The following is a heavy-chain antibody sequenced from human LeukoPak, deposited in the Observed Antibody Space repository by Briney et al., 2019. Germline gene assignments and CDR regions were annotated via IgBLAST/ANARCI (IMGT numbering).Heavy chain of an antibody. D-gene: IGHD2-2*01. V-gene: IGHV1-69*05. CDR2: IIPIFGTA. CDR3: ARSSYASSRINWFDP. Sequence: SVKVSCKASGGTFSSYAISWVRQAPGQGLEWMGRIIPIFGTADYAQKFQGRVTITTDESTSTAYMELSSLRSEDTAVYYCARSSYASSRINWFDPWGQGTLVTVSS. J-gene: IGHJ5*02. CDR1: GGTFSSYA.